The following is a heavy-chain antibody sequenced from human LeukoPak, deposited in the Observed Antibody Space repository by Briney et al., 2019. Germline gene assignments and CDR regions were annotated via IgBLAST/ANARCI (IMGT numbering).Heavy chain of an antibody. CDR3: ARDQRAAGSPDDAFDI. D-gene: IGHD6-13*01. CDR2: ISYDGSNK. Sequence: GGSLRLSCAASGFTFSSYAMHWVRQAPGKGLEWVAVISYDGSNKYYADSVKGRFTISRDNSKNTLYLQMNSLRAEDTAVYYCARDQRAAGSPDDAFDIWGQGTMVTVSS. J-gene: IGHJ3*02. V-gene: IGHV3-30-3*01. CDR1: GFTFSSYA.